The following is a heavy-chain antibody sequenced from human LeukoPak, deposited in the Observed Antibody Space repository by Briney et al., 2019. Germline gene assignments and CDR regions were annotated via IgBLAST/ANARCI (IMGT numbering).Heavy chain of an antibody. CDR3: ASLPPAAAYSSGWYEAFDI. CDR2: IYPGDSDT. V-gene: IGHV5-51*01. CDR1: GYSFSSYW. D-gene: IGHD6-19*01. J-gene: IGHJ3*02. Sequence: GESLKISCKASGYSFSSYWIGWVRQMPGKGLDGMGIIYPGDSDTRYSPSFQGQVTISADKSISTAYLQWSSLKASDTAMYYSASLPPAAAYSSGWYEAFDIWGQGTMVTVSS.